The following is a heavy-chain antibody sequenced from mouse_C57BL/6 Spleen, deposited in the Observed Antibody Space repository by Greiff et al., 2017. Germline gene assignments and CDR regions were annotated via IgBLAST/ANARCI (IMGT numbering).Heavy chain of an antibody. V-gene: IGHV5-4*01. Sequence: EVMLVESGGGLVTPGGSLKLSCAASGFTFSSYAMSGVRQTPEKRLEWVATISDGGSYTYYPDNVKGRFTISRDNAKNNLYLQMSHLKSEDTAMYYCAREYYGSSWYFDVWGTGTTVTVSS. D-gene: IGHD1-1*01. J-gene: IGHJ1*03. CDR3: AREYYGSSWYFDV. CDR1: GFTFSSYA. CDR2: ISDGGSYT.